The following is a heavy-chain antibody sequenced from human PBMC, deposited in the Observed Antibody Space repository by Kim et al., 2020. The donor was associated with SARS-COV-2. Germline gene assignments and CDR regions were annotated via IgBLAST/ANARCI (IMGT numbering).Heavy chain of an antibody. CDR2: ISAYIGNT. V-gene: IGHV1-18*01. Sequence: ASVKVSCKASGYTFTDYGISWVRQAPGQGLEWMGWISAYIGNTNYAQKVQGRVTMTTDTSTRTAYMELRSLRSDDAAMYFCARNVWSSSSAGPCFDYWGQGTLVTVSS. J-gene: IGHJ4*02. CDR1: GYTFTDYG. D-gene: IGHD6-6*01. CDR3: ARNVWSSSSAGPCFDY.